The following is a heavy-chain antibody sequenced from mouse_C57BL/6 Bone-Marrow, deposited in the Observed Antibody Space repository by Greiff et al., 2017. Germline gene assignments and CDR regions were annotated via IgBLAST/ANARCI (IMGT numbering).Heavy chain of an antibody. Sequence: EVQLQQSGPELVKPGASVKISCKASGYSFTGYYMNWVKQSPEKSLEWIGEINPSTGGTTYNQKFKAKATLTVDKSSSTAYMQLKSLTSEDSAVYYCARLWVGGFAYWGQGTLVTVSA. J-gene: IGHJ3*01. CDR2: INPSTGGT. CDR3: ARLWVGGFAY. D-gene: IGHD1-1*02. V-gene: IGHV1-42*01. CDR1: GYSFTGYY.